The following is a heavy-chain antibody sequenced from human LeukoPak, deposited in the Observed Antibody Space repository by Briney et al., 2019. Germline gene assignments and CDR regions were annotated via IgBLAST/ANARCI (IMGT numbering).Heavy chain of an antibody. CDR1: GGSVSSGTYY. D-gene: IGHD3-10*01. V-gene: IGHV4-61*01. Sequence: SSETLSLTCTVSGGSVSSGTYYWSWIRQPPGKGLEWIGYIYYSGSTNYNPSLKSRVTISVDTSKNQFSLKLSSVTAADTAVYYCAREVAYYYGSGAYYNDYWGQGTLVTVSS. J-gene: IGHJ4*02. CDR3: AREVAYYYGSGAYYNDY. CDR2: IYYSGST.